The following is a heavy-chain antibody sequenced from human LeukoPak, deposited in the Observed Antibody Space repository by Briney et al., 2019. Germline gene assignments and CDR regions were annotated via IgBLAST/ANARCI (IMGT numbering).Heavy chain of an antibody. CDR2: ISGSGGST. Sequence: GGSLRHSCAASGFTFSSYAMSWVRQAPGKGLEWVSAISGSGGSTYYADSVKGRFTISRDNSKNTLYLQMNSLRAEDTAVYYCAKVLPEQWLVSYYFDYWGQGTLVTVSS. V-gene: IGHV3-23*01. D-gene: IGHD6-19*01. CDR1: GFTFSSYA. J-gene: IGHJ4*02. CDR3: AKVLPEQWLVSYYFDY.